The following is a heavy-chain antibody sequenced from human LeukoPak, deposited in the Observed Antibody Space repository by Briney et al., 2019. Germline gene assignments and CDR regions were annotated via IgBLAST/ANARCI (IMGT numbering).Heavy chain of an antibody. CDR1: GFTFSTNA. V-gene: IGHV3-23*01. CDR3: AKVVGYNFWSGFDY. Sequence: PGGSLRLSCAASGFTFSTNAMNWVRQAPGKGLEWVSSISGSGAGTYYADSVKGRFTISRDNSKNTLYLQMNGLRAEDTAVYYCAKVVGYNFWSGFDYWGQGALVTVSS. CDR2: ISGSGAGT. J-gene: IGHJ4*02. D-gene: IGHD3-3*01.